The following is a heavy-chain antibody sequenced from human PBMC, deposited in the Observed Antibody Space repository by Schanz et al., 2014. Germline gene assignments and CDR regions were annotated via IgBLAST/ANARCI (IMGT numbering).Heavy chain of an antibody. D-gene: IGHD1-1*01. Sequence: VQLVESGGGVVRPGRSLRLSCAASGFTVSSNYMSWVRQAPGKGLEWVSTVYMSAASTRYADSVKGRFTISRDNAKYTLYLQMNSLRAEDTAVYYCVKLPGATGTTSHFDYWGQGTLVTVSS. CDR2: VYMSAAST. CDR1: GFTVSSNY. CDR3: VKLPGATGTTSHFDY. V-gene: IGHV3-66*01. J-gene: IGHJ4*02.